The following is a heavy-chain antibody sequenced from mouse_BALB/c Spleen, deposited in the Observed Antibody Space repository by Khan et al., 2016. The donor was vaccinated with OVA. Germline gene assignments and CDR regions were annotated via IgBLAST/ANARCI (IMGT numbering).Heavy chain of an antibody. CDR3: SRARERARY. CDR2: IWAGGST. Sequence: QMQLEESGPGLVAPSQSLSITCTVYGYSLTRYGVHWVRQPPGKGLEWLGLIWAGGSTNYNWALMSRLSISIDNSKSLAFLLMNSLQTDDTALYYCSRARERARYWGQGTTLTVSA. J-gene: IGHJ2*01. CDR1: GYSLTRYG. V-gene: IGHV2-9*02. D-gene: IGHD3-1*01.